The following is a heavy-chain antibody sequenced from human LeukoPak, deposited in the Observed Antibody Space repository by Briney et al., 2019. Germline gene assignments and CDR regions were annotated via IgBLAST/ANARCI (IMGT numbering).Heavy chain of an antibody. J-gene: IGHJ6*02. D-gene: IGHD6-13*01. V-gene: IGHV3-48*03. CDR2: ISSSASTI. Sequence: PGGSLRLSCAASGFTFSSYEMNWVRQAPGKGLEWVSYISSSASTIYYADSVKGRFTISRDNAKNSLYLQMNSLRAEDTAVYYCARLSSNWSYYYYGMDVWGQGSTVTVSS. CDR3: ARLSSNWSYYYYGMDV. CDR1: GFTFSSYE.